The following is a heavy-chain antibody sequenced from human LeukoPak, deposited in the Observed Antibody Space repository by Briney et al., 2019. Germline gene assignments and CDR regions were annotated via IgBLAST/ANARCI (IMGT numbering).Heavy chain of an antibody. V-gene: IGHV3-21*01. CDR1: GFTFSSYS. D-gene: IGHD6-19*01. CDR2: ISSSSSYI. CDR3: APRGIAVAGFDY. Sequence: PWGSLRLSCAASGFTFSSYSMNWVRQAPGKGLEWVSSISSSSSYIYYADSVKGRFTISRDNAKNSLYLQMNSLRAEDTAVYYCAPRGIAVAGFDYWGQGTLVTVSS. J-gene: IGHJ4*02.